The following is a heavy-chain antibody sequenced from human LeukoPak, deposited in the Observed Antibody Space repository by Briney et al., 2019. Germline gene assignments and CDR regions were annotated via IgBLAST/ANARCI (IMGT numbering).Heavy chain of an antibody. CDR1: GGSISSYC. V-gene: IGHV4-4*07. CDR2: IYTSGST. J-gene: IGHJ4*02. D-gene: IGHD3-22*01. Sequence: SETLSLTCTVSGGSISSYCWSWIRQPAGKGLEWIGRIYTSGSTNYNPSLKSRVTMSVDTSKNQFSLKLSSVTAANTAVYYCARLIAGYYYDSSGSYYFDYWGQGTLVTVSS. CDR3: ARLIAGYYYDSSGSYYFDY.